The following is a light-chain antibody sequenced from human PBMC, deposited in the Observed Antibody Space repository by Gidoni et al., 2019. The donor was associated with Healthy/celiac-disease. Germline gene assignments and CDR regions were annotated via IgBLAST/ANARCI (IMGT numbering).Light chain of an antibody. CDR3: QQYSSPWT. Sequence: EIALTQSPGTLSLSPGVRATLSCRASQSVSSSYVAWYQQKPGQAPRLLIYGASSRATGIPDRFSGSGSGTDFTLTISRLEPEDFAVYYCQQYSSPWTFGQGTKVEIK. CDR2: GAS. CDR1: QSVSSSY. V-gene: IGKV3-20*01. J-gene: IGKJ1*01.